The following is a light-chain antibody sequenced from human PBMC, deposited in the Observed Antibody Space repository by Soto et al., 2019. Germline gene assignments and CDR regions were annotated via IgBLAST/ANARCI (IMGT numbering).Light chain of an antibody. CDR3: ASYGGRDDMI. CDR2: GKT. J-gene: IGLJ2*01. Sequence: QSVLTQPPSASGSPGQRVTISCSGSSSNIGGETVNWYQQVPGTAPKLLIYGKTQRPSGVPDRFSGTKSGTSVSLAISGLQSEDEAYYFCASYGGRDDMIFGGGTKLTVL. V-gene: IGLV1-44*01. CDR1: SSNIGGET.